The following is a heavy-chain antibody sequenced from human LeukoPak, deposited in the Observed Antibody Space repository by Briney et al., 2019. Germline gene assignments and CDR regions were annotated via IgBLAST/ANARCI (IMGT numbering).Heavy chain of an antibody. CDR1: GFTFDDYA. CDR3: AKDHQSPRLTSGRGDY. V-gene: IGHV3-30*18. CDR2: ISYDGSNK. Sequence: PGGSLRLSCAASGFTFDDYAMHWVRQAPGKGLEWVAVISYDGSNKYYADSVKGRFTISRDNSKNTLYLQMNSLRAEDTAVYYCAKDHQSPRLTSGRGDYWGQGTLVTVSS. J-gene: IGHJ4*02. D-gene: IGHD6-19*01.